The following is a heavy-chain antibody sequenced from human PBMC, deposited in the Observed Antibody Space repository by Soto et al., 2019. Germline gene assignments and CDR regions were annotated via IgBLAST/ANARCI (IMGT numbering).Heavy chain of an antibody. CDR3: ARDKSFGVVIHYWDYYGMDV. Sequence: QVQLVESGGGVVQPGRSLRLSCAASGFTFSYYAIHWVRQAPGKGLEWVALISYDGSNKYYADSVKGRFTISRDNSKNTLYLQMNSLRAEDTAVYYCARDKSFGVVIHYWDYYGMDVWGQGTTVIVSS. D-gene: IGHD3-3*01. CDR1: GFTFSYYA. CDR2: ISYDGSNK. J-gene: IGHJ6*02. V-gene: IGHV3-30-3*01.